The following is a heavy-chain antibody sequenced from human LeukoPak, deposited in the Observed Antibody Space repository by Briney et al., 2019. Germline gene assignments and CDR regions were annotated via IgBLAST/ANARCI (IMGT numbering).Heavy chain of an antibody. CDR2: IYYSGST. CDR1: GGSISSDY. Sequence: KPSGTLSLTCTVSGGSISSDYWSWIRQPPGKGLEWQGYIYYSGSTNYNHSLKSRSTITVEVSNHQFSLKLSSVTAAHTAVYYCARALDYGDYGKDDAFDIWGQGTMVTVSS. V-gene: IGHV4-59*01. D-gene: IGHD4-17*01. J-gene: IGHJ3*02. CDR3: ARALDYGDYGKDDAFDI.